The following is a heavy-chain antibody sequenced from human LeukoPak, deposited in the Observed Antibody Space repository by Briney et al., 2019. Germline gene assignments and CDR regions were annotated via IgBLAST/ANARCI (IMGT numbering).Heavy chain of an antibody. J-gene: IGHJ3*02. D-gene: IGHD6-13*01. CDR3: AGTYSLYDPFDI. CDR1: GGSISSGTYY. V-gene: IGHV4-39*07. CDR2: IYHSGST. Sequence: PSETLSLTCTVSGGSISSGTYYWGWIRHPPGKGLEWIGSIYHSGSTYYNPSLKSRVTISVDTSKTQFSLRLSSLTAADTALYYCAGTYSLYDPFDIGGQGTMVTVSS.